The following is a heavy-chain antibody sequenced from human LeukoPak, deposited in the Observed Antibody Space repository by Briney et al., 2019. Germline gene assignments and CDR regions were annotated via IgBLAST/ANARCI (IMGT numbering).Heavy chain of an antibody. CDR3: ARHIEGWSSSGWPYYFDY. J-gene: IGHJ4*02. V-gene: IGHV4-59*08. D-gene: IGHD6-19*01. CDR1: GGSMSSYY. Sequence: PSETLSLTCTVSGGSMSSYYWSWIRQPPGKGLEWIGYIYYSGSTNYNPSLKSRVTISVDTSKNQFSLKLSSVTAADTAVYYCARHIEGWSSSGWPYYFDYWGQGTLVTVPS. CDR2: IYYSGST.